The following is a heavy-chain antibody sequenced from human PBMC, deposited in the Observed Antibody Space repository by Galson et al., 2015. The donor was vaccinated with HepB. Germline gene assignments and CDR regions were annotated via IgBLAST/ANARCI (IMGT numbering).Heavy chain of an antibody. CDR1: GFTFSSYS. V-gene: IGHV3-21*01. CDR3: ARDAMGYDSSGYLNDAFDI. J-gene: IGHJ3*02. D-gene: IGHD3-22*01. CDR2: ISSSSYI. Sequence: SLRLSCAASGFTFSSYSMNWVRQAPGKGLEWVSSISSSSYIYYADSVKGRFTISRDNAKNSLYLQMNSLRAEDTAVYYFARDAMGYDSSGYLNDAFDIWGQGTMVTVSS.